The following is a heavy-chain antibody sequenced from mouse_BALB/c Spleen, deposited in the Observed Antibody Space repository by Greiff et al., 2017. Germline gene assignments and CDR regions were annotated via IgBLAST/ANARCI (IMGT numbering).Heavy chain of an antibody. CDR3: ARREYGNYVWFAY. CDR2: INTYTGEP. Sequence: VQVVESGPELKKPGETVKISCKASGYTFTNYGMNWVKQAPGKGLKWMGWINTYTGEPTYADDFKGRFAFSLETSASTAYLQINNLKNEDTATYFCARREYGNYVWFAYWGQGTLVTVSA. J-gene: IGHJ3*01. V-gene: IGHV9-3-1*01. D-gene: IGHD2-10*02. CDR1: GYTFTNYG.